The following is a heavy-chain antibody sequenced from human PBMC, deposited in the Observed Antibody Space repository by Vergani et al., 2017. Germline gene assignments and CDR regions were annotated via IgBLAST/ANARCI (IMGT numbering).Heavy chain of an antibody. V-gene: IGHV5-51*01. Sequence: EVELVQSGPEMRKPGESLKISCKGSGYSFTSYWIGWVRQMPGKGLEWMGIIYPGDSDTRYSPSFQGQVTISADKSISTAYLQWSSLKASDTAMYYCARHLAGGIAVAGTTPYYYGMDVWGQGTTVTVSS. J-gene: IGHJ6*02. D-gene: IGHD6-19*01. CDR1: GYSFTSYW. CDR3: ARHLAGGIAVAGTTPYYYGMDV. CDR2: IYPGDSDT.